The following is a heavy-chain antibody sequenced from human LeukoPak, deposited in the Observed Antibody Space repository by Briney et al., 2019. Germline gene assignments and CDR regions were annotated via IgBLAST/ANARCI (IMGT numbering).Heavy chain of an antibody. CDR3: ARNMGFGVPTTDFDY. Sequence: ASVKVSCKASGYTFTGYYMHWVRQAPGQGLEWMGWINPNSGGTNYAQKFQGRVTMTRDTSISTAYMELSRLRSDDTAVYYCARNMGFGVPTTDFDYWVQGTLVTVSS. CDR2: INPNSGGT. V-gene: IGHV1-2*02. J-gene: IGHJ4*02. D-gene: IGHD3-3*01. CDR1: GYTFTGYY.